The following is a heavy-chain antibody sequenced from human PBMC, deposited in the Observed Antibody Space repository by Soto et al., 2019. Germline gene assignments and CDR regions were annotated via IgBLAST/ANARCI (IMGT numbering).Heavy chain of an antibody. Sequence: QVQLQQWGAGLLKPSETLSLTCAVYGGSFSGYYWSWIRQPPGKGLEWIGEINHSGSTNYNPSLKSRVTISVDTSKNQFSLKLSSVTAADTAVYYFARVRQYCSSTSCYPYGMDVWGQGTTVTVSS. V-gene: IGHV4-34*01. CDR1: GGSFSGYY. D-gene: IGHD2-2*01. CDR3: ARVRQYCSSTSCYPYGMDV. J-gene: IGHJ6*02. CDR2: INHSGST.